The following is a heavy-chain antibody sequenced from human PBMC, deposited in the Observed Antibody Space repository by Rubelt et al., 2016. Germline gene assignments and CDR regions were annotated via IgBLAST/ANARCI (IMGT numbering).Heavy chain of an antibody. D-gene: IGHD1-26*01. V-gene: IGHV3-30*04. CDR3: ARGRSKFDY. J-gene: IGHJ4*02. Sequence: VQLLDSGGGLVQPGGSLRLSCAASGFTFNNNAMNWVRQAPGKGLEWVAIISSDGSNKYYADSVRGRFTISRDNSKNTLYLQMNGLRREDTAVYYCARGRSKFDYWGQGTLVTVSS. CDR1: GFTFNNNA. CDR2: ISSDGSNK.